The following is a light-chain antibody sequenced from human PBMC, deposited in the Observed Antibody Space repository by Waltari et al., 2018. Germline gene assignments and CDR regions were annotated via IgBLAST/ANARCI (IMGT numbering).Light chain of an antibody. J-gene: IGKJ3*01. V-gene: IGKV3D-7*01. CDR3: QHDFNLPFT. CDR2: GTS. CDR1: QSVSGGY. Sequence: DIVMTQSPTTLSLSPGDGATLSCRASQSVSGGYLSWYQQKPGQAPRLLNYGTSTRATGVPARFSGSGSGTDFTLTISNLQPDDFAVYYCQHDFNLPFTFGPGTKVEIK.